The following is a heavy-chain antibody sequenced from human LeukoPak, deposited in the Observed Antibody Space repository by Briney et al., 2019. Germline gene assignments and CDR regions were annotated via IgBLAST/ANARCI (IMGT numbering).Heavy chain of an antibody. D-gene: IGHD6-13*01. CDR3: ARIAAACFDY. J-gene: IGHJ4*02. V-gene: IGHV3-23*01. CDR1: GFTFSDYY. CDR2: ISGSGGST. Sequence: GGSLRLSCAASGFTFSDYYMSWVRQAPGKGLEWVSAISGSGGSTYYADSVKGRFTISRDNSKNTLYLQMNSLRAEDTAVYYCARIAAACFDYWGQGTLVTVSS.